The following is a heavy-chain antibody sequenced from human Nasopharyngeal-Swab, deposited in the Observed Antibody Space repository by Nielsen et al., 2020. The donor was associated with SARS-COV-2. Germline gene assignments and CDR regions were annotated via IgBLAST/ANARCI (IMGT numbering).Heavy chain of an antibody. CDR1: GFTFSTYA. CDR2: ISVSGRST. D-gene: IGHD4/OR15-4a*01. J-gene: IGHJ4*02. V-gene: IGHV3-23*01. CDR3: AKDWRYGGGY. Sequence: GESLKISCAASGFTFSTYAMTWARQAPGKGLEWVSHISVSGRSTYHADSVKGRFTISRDNSKNTLYLQMNSLRAEDTAVYFCAKDWRYGGGYWGQGTLVTVSS.